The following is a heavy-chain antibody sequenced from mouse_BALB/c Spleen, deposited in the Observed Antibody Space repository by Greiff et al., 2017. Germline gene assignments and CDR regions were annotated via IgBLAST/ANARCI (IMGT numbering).Heavy chain of an antibody. Sequence: VKLMESGPGLVAPSQSLSITCTVSGFSLTSYGVSWVRQPPGKGLELLGVIWGDGSTNYHSALISRLSISKDNSKSQVFLKLNSLHTDDTATYYCACTGPFAYWGQGTLVTVSA. CDR3: ACTGPFAY. J-gene: IGHJ3*01. CDR1: GFSLTSYG. V-gene: IGHV2-3*01. CDR2: IWGDGST. D-gene: IGHD1-1*01.